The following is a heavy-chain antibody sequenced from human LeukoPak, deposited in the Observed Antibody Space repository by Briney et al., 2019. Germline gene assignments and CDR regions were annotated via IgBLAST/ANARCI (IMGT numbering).Heavy chain of an antibody. CDR2: IYGSGGRT. D-gene: IGHD3-22*01. Sequence: GGSLRLSCAASGFAFSSYDMSWVRQAPGKGLEWVADIYGSGGRTFYADSVKGRFSISRDNSKDTLYLQMNSLRAEDTAVYYCVRDWGYDSSGYWQKYFDTWGQGTLVTVSS. J-gene: IGHJ4*02. CDR3: VRDWGYDSSGYWQKYFDT. V-gene: IGHV3-23*01. CDR1: GFAFSSYD.